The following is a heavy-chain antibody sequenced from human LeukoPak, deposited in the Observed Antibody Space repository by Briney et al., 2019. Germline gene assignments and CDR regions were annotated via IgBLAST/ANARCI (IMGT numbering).Heavy chain of an antibody. CDR1: GFTFSSYA. D-gene: IGHD2-2*01. Sequence: GGSLRLSCAASGFTFSSYAMSWVRRAPGKGLEWVSAISGSGGSTYYADSVKGRFAISRDNSKNTLYLQMNSLRAEDTAVYYCAKGEYCSGTSCQPDYWGQGTLVTVSS. V-gene: IGHV3-23*01. CDR2: ISGSGGST. J-gene: IGHJ4*02. CDR3: AKGEYCSGTSCQPDY.